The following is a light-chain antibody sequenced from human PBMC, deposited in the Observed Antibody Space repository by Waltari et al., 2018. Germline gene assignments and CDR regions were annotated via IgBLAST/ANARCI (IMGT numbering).Light chain of an antibody. CDR3: SSYSTSTTPV. CDR2: DVS. V-gene: IGLV2-14*03. J-gene: IGLJ3*02. Sequence: QSALTQPASVSGSPGQSITISCTGTPSDIGGYNFVSWYQQHPGKAPKLLIYDVSYRPSGVTIRFSGPKAANTATLTISGLQTEDEADYYCSSYSTSTTPVFGGGTRVTVL. CDR1: PSDIGGYNF.